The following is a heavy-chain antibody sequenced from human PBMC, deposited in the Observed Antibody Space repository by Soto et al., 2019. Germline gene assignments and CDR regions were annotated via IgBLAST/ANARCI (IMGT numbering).Heavy chain of an antibody. CDR3: ARDDAGRSTINTDF. CDR2: ISAYDGKT. D-gene: IGHD4-4*01. V-gene: IGHV1-18*01. Sequence: ASAKVSCKASGYTFPSYGISWVRQAPGQGLEWMGWISAYDGKTNYAQKLQGRVTLTTDTSTNTVYMELRSLTSDDTAVYYCARDDAGRSTINTDFWGQGTQVTVSS. J-gene: IGHJ4*02. CDR1: GYTFPSYG.